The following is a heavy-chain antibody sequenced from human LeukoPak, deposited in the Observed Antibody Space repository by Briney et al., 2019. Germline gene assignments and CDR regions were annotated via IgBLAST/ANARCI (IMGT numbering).Heavy chain of an antibody. J-gene: IGHJ5*01. CDR3: AGAHSNSWSVF. V-gene: IGHV3-23*01. CDR1: GFTFRNYA. CDR2: IDNSGDRT. Sequence: PGGSLRLSCAASGFTFRNYAMSWVRQAPGKGLEWVSAIDNSGDRTFYADSVTGRFTISRDDSKNILSLHMTRLKVEDTAMYYCAGAHSNSWSVFWGQGTLVTVSS. D-gene: IGHD1-26*01.